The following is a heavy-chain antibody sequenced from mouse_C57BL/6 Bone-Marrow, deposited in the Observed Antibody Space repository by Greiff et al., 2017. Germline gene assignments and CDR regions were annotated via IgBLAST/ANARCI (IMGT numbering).Heavy chain of an antibody. CDR2: ISDGGSYT. D-gene: IGHD2-13*01. CDR1: GFTFSSYA. CDR3: ARDPGDGDYWFAY. V-gene: IGHV5-4*01. Sequence: EVQRVESGGGLVKPGGSLKLSCAASGFTFSSYAMSWVRQTPEKRLEWVATISDGGSYTYYPDNVKGRFTISRDNAKNNLYLQMSHLKSEDTAMYYCARDPGDGDYWFAYWGQGTLVTVSA. J-gene: IGHJ3*01.